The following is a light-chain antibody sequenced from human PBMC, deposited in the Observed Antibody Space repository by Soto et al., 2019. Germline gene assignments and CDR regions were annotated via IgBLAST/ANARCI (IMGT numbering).Light chain of an antibody. CDR1: QGISTY. V-gene: IGKV1-6*01. J-gene: IGKJ1*01. CDR2: AAS. Sequence: AIQLTQSPSSLSASVGDRVTITCRASQGISTYLAWYQQKPGKAPKLLIYAASTLQSGVPSRFSGSGSGTDFTLSISSLQPEDFANYYCLQYYNFSWTFGQGTKVDIK. CDR3: LQYYNFSWT.